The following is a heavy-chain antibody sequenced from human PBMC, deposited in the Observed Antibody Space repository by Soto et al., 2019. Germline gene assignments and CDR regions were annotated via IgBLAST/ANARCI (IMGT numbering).Heavy chain of an antibody. Sequence: PVGSLRLSCAASGFTFSSYAMSWVRQAPGKGLEWVAVIWYDGSNKYYADSVKGRFTISRDNSKNTLYLQMNSLRAEDTAVYYCAREAAQYYFDYWGQGTLVTVSS. J-gene: IGHJ4*02. V-gene: IGHV3-33*08. CDR3: AREAAQYYFDY. CDR1: GFTFSSYA. D-gene: IGHD6-13*01. CDR2: IWYDGSNK.